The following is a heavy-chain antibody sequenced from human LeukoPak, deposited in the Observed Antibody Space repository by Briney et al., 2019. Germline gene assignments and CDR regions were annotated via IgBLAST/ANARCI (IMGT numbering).Heavy chain of an antibody. CDR3: ARDQDAALWGPNWFDP. V-gene: IGHV1-69*05. D-gene: IGHD3-16*01. CDR1: GGTFRSYA. CDR2: IIPIFGTA. J-gene: IGHJ5*01. Sequence: ASVKVSCKASGGTFRSYAISWAGQAPGQGLGWMGGIIPIFGTANYAQKFQGRVTITTDESTSTAYMELSSLRSEDTAVYYCARDQDAALWGPNWFDPWGQGTTVTVSS.